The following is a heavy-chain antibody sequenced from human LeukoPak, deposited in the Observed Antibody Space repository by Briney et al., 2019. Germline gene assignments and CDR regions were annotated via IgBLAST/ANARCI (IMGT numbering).Heavy chain of an antibody. Sequence: ASVKVSCKASGYTFTGYYMHWVRQAPGQGLEWMGWMNPNSGNTGYAQKFQGRVTMTRNTSISTAYMELSSLRSEDTAVYYCARGYTYYYGSGSSGGFDPWGQGTLVTVSS. D-gene: IGHD3-10*01. CDR1: GYTFTGYY. J-gene: IGHJ5*02. CDR3: ARGYTYYYGSGSSGGFDP. CDR2: MNPNSGNT. V-gene: IGHV1-8*02.